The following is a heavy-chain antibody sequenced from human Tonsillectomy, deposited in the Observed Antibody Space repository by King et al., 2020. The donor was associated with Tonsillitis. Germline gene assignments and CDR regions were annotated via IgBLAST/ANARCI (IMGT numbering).Heavy chain of an antibody. J-gene: IGHJ3*02. CDR2: IYYSGST. Sequence: VQLQESGPGLVKPSETLSLTCTVSGGSISSYYWSWIRQPPGKGLEWIGYIYYSGSTNYNPSLKSRVTISVDTSKNQFSLKLSSWTAADTAVYYCAREGGIAAARVGDDAFDIWGQGTMVTVSS. V-gene: IGHV4-59*01. CDR3: AREGGIAAARVGDDAFDI. D-gene: IGHD6-13*01. CDR1: GGSISSYY.